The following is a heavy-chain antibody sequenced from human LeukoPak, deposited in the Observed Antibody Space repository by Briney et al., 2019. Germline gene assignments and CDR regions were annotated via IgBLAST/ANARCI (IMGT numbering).Heavy chain of an antibody. D-gene: IGHD3-16*01. Sequence: GGSLRLSCAASGFTFSTYVMSWVRQAPGKGLEWVSAISGSGGSTYYADSVRGRFTISRDNSKNTLYLQMNSLRAEDTAVYCCAKDWFWGSQSAHCFDYWGQGTLVTVSS. J-gene: IGHJ4*02. CDR1: GFTFSTYV. CDR2: ISGSGGST. CDR3: AKDWFWGSQSAHCFDY. V-gene: IGHV3-23*01.